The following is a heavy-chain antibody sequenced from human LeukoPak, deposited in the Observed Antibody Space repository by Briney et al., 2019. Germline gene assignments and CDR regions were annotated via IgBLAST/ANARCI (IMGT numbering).Heavy chain of an antibody. J-gene: IGHJ6*03. V-gene: IGHV3-53*01. CDR3: ARALGTPYYYYYYMDV. CDR2: IYSGGST. D-gene: IGHD3-10*01. Sequence: SWVRQAPGKGLEWVSVIYSGGSTYYADSVKGRFTISRDNSKNTLYLQMNSLRAEDTAVYYCARALGTPYYYYYYMDVWGKGTTVTISS.